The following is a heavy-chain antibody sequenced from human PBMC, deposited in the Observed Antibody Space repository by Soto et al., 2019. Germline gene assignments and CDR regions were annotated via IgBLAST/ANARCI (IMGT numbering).Heavy chain of an antibody. CDR2: IYWNDDK. Sequence: QITLKESGPTLVKPTQTLTLTCIFSGFSPRTSGVGVCWIRQPTGKALEWLGLIYWNDDKRYSPSLKSRLTTTQDTSKHQVVLTMTNMDTVDTATYYCAKCGSSGWYGLCDPWGKGTLVTVAS. V-gene: IGHV2-5*01. CDR3: AKCGSSGWYGLCDP. D-gene: IGHD6-19*01. CDR1: GFSPRTSGVG. J-gene: IGHJ5*02.